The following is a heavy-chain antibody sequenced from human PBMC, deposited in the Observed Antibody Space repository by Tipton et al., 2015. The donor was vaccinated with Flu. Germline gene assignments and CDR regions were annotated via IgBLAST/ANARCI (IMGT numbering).Heavy chain of an antibody. D-gene: IGHD3-16*01. V-gene: IGHV3-7*01. J-gene: IGHJ5*02. CDR2: IKQDGSER. Sequence: SLRLSCAASGFTFSDYWMAWVRQAPGKGLEWVANIKQDGSERYYVDSVKGRFTISRDNAKNSLFLQMNSLRAEDTAIYYCVRFAGGSWGQGTLVTVSS. CDR1: GFTFSDYW. CDR3: VRFAGGS.